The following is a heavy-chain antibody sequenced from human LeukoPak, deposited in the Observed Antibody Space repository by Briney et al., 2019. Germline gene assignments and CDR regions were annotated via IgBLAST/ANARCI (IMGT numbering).Heavy chain of an antibody. D-gene: IGHD3-3*01. J-gene: IGHJ3*02. CDR2: INHSGST. V-gene: IGHV4-34*01. CDR1: GGSFSGYY. CDR3: AILSYDFWTTIDI. Sequence: SETLSLTCAVYGGSFSGYYWSWIRQPPGKGLEWIGEINHSGSTNYNPSLKSRVTISVDPSKNQFSLKLSPVTAADTAVYYCAILSYDFWTTIDIWGQGTMVTVSS.